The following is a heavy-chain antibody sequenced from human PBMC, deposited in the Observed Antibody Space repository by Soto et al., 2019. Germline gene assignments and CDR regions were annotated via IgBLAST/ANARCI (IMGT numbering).Heavy chain of an antibody. CDR2: ILHSGST. CDR3: ARGGGYDSFDF. D-gene: IGHD2-15*01. J-gene: IGHJ4*02. Sequence: SETLSLTCSVSGGSVSISTYYWAWVRQTPGKGLEWLGSILHSGSTYYNPSLKSRLTLSVDTSEDQFSLSLSSMTAADKAVYYCARGGGYDSFDFWGQGIQVTVSS. V-gene: IGHV4-39*07. CDR1: GGSVSISTYY.